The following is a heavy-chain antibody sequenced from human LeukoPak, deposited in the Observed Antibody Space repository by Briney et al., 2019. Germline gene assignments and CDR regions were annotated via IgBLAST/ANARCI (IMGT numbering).Heavy chain of an antibody. V-gene: IGHV3-21*01. CDR2: ISGSGDNT. D-gene: IGHD1-1*01. CDR3: ARSPSTGTVDY. Sequence: GGSLRLSCAASGFTFSSHGMSWVRQAPGKGLEWVSTISGSGDNTYYADSVKGRFTISRDNAKNSLYLQMNSLRVEDTAVYYCARSPSTGTVDYWGQGTLVTVSS. CDR1: GFTFSSHG. J-gene: IGHJ4*02.